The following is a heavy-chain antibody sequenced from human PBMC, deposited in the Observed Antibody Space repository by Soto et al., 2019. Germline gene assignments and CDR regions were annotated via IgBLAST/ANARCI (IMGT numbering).Heavy chain of an antibody. V-gene: IGHV1-8*01. CDR1: EYTFSDHD. D-gene: IGHD1-1*01. CDR3: ARVGGNWNDDYFDY. CDR2: MNPNSGDT. J-gene: IGHJ4*02. Sequence: QVQLVQSGAEVKKPGASVKVSCKASEYTFSDHDINWVRQASGQGPEWLGWMNPNSGDTGYAQNFQGRVTMTRDTSKRTAYMELSSLRSEDTAVYYCARVGGNWNDDYFDYWGQGTLVTVSS.